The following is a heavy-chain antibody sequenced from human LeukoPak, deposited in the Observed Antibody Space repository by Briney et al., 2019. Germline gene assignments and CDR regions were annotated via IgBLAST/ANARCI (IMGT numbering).Heavy chain of an antibody. D-gene: IGHD6-19*01. Sequence: GGSLRLSCAASGFTFSSYWMSWVRQAPGKGLEGVADIKQDGSEKYYVDSVEGRFTISRDNAKNSLYLQMNSLRAEDTAVYYCARDLYSSGWYSAETYYFDYWGQGTLVTVSS. CDR1: GFTFSSYW. V-gene: IGHV3-7*03. CDR3: ARDLYSSGWYSAETYYFDY. J-gene: IGHJ4*02. CDR2: IKQDGSEK.